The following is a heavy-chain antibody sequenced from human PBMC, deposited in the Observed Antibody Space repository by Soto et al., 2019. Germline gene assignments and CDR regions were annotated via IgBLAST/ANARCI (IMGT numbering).Heavy chain of an antibody. J-gene: IGHJ4*02. V-gene: IGHV3-53*01. D-gene: IGHD1-26*01. Sequence: EVQLVESGGGLIQPGGSLRLSCAASGFTVSSNYISWVRQAPGKGLEWVSVIYSDGGTFYADSVKGRFTVSRDNSKNTVYFQMNSLRAEDTAVYYCARGKFSGTSYYFDLWGQGILVIVSP. CDR1: GFTVSSNY. CDR3: ARGKFSGTSYYFDL. CDR2: IYSDGGT.